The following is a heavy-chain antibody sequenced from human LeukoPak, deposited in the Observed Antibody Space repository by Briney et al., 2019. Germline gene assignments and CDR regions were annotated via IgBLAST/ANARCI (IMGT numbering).Heavy chain of an antibody. J-gene: IGHJ6*04. CDR2: IYYSGST. CDR1: GGSISSYY. Sequence: SETLSLTCTVSGGSISSYYWSWIRQPSGKGLEWIGYIYYSGSTNYNPSLKSRVTISVDKSKNQFSLKLSSVTAADTAVYYCARHGLIVVVPAAELSMDVWGKGTTVTVSS. D-gene: IGHD2-2*01. V-gene: IGHV4-59*08. CDR3: ARHGLIVVVPAAELSMDV.